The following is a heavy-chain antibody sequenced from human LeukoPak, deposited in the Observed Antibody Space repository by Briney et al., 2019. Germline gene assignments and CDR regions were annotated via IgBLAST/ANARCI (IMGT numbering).Heavy chain of an antibody. CDR2: IYTSGST. D-gene: IGHD1-26*01. CDR1: GGSISSGSCY. Sequence: SQTLSLTCTVSGGSISSGSCYWSWIRQPAGKGLEWIGRIYTSGSTNYNPSLKSRVTISVDTSKNQFSLKLSSVTAADTAVYYCARDRYKWELSDWGQGTLVTVSS. CDR3: ARDRYKWELSD. V-gene: IGHV4-61*02. J-gene: IGHJ4*02.